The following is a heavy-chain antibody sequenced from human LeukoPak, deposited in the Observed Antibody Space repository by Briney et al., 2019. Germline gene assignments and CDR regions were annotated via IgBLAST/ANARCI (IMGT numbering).Heavy chain of an antibody. CDR3: ARRYSSSWYYFDY. Sequence: ASVKVSCKTSGYPFTGYFMNWVRQAPGQGLEWMGWISAYNGNTNSAQKLQGRVTMTTDTSTSTAYMELRSLRSDDTAVYYCARRYSSSWYYFDYWGQGTLVTVSS. D-gene: IGHD6-13*01. CDR1: GYPFTGYF. CDR2: ISAYNGNT. J-gene: IGHJ4*02. V-gene: IGHV1-18*04.